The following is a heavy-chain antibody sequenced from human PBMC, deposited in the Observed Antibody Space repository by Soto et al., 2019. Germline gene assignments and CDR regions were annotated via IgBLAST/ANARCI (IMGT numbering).Heavy chain of an antibody. J-gene: IGHJ6*02. Sequence: SQPLSLPCAISGDSVSTNRAAWNWIRLSPSRGLEWLGRTYFRSKWYSEYEVSVKSRITIMADASKNQFSLQLNSVTPEDTAVYFCARESPENWNLDYYYGMDGWGQGTTVTVSS. CDR2: TYFRSKWYS. CDR3: ARESPENWNLDYYYGMDG. V-gene: IGHV6-1*01. D-gene: IGHD1-7*01. CDR1: GDSVSTNRAA.